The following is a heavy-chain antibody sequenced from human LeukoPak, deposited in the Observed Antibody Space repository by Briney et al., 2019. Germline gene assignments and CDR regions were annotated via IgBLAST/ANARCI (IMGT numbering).Heavy chain of an antibody. J-gene: IGHJ3*02. CDR2: IKQDGSEK. V-gene: IGHV3-7*01. Sequence: PGGSLRLSCAASAFTFSSYGMSWVRQAPGKGLEWVANIKQDGSEKYYVDSVKGRFTISRDNAKNSLYLQMNSLRAEDTAVYYCARGSSWTFDAFDIWGQGTMVTVSS. CDR3: ARGSSWTFDAFDI. D-gene: IGHD6-13*01. CDR1: AFTFSSYG.